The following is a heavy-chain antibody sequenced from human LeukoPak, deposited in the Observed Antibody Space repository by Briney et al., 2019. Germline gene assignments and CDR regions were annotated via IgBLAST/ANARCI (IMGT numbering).Heavy chain of an antibody. J-gene: IGHJ4*02. CDR3: AIGITGYYAGTDY. CDR1: GYTFTSYD. CDR2: ITPIFGTA. Sequence: SVKVSCKASGYTFTSYDINWVRQATEQGLEWMGGITPIFGTANYPQKFQGRVTITTDETTSTAYMEVSSLRSEDTAVYYCAIGITGYYAGTDYWGQGTLVTVSS. D-gene: IGHD3-9*01. V-gene: IGHV1-69*05.